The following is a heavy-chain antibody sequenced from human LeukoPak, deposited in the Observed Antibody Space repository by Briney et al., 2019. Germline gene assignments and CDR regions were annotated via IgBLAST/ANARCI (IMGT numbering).Heavy chain of an antibody. V-gene: IGHV3-30*02. CDR3: AKGGYGDHYYYYYYMDV. D-gene: IGHD4-17*01. Sequence: GGSLRLSCAASGFTFSSYGMHWVRQAPGKGLEWVAFIRYAGSNKYYADSVEGRFTIPRDNSKNTLYLQMSSLRVEDTAVYYCAKGGYGDHYYYYYYMDVWGKGTPVTISS. J-gene: IGHJ6*03. CDR2: IRYAGSNK. CDR1: GFTFSSYG.